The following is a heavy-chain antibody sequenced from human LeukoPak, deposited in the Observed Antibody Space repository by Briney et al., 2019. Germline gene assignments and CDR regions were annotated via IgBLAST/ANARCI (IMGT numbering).Heavy chain of an antibody. CDR1: GFTFSSYW. CDR2: INSDGSST. J-gene: IGHJ4*02. D-gene: IGHD1-26*01. Sequence: PWGSLRLSCAASGFTFSSYWMHWVRQAPGKGLVWVSRINSDGSSTSYADSVKGRFTISRDNAKNTPYLQMNSLRAEDTAVYYCARAGSYYLGPFDYWGQGTLLSLYS. CDR3: ARAGSYYLGPFDY. V-gene: IGHV3-74*01.